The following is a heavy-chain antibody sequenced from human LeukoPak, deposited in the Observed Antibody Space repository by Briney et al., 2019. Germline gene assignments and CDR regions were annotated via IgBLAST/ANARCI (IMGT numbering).Heavy chain of an antibody. CDR1: GFTFSSSA. CDR2: ISASGGST. Sequence: GGSLRLSCAASGFTFSSSAMSWVRQVPGKGLEWVSGISASGGSTSYADSVRGRFTISRDNSKNTLYVQMNSLRDEDTAVYYCAKDQRSESPHCLNSWGQGTLVTVSS. CDR3: AKDQRSESPHCLNS. V-gene: IGHV3-23*01. D-gene: IGHD1-14*01. J-gene: IGHJ4*02.